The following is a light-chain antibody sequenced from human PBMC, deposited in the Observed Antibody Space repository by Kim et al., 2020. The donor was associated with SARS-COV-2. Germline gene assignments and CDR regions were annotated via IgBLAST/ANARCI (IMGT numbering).Light chain of an antibody. CDR2: GAS. V-gene: IGKV3-15*01. CDR3: QEYNNWPPWYT. J-gene: IGKJ2*01. Sequence: EIVMTQSPATLSVSPGERAPLSCRASQSVSSNLAWYQQKPGQAPRLLIYGASTRATGIPARFSGSGSGTEFTLTISSLQSEDFAVYYCQEYNNWPPWYTFGQGTKLEI. CDR1: QSVSSN.